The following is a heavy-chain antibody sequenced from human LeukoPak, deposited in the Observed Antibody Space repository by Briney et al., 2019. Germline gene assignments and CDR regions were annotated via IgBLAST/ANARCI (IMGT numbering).Heavy chain of an antibody. CDR2: INHSETT. V-gene: IGHV4-34*01. Sequence: PSETLSLTCAVYGCSFGGYYWGWLRQPPGKGLEWIGEINHSETTNYNPSIKSRVTISVATSTNQSSLKMSSVPAADTAVYYCAAAVQYSSGWYRPKYGMDVWGKGTTVTVSS. D-gene: IGHD6-19*01. J-gene: IGHJ6*04. CDR1: GCSFGGYY. CDR3: AAAVQYSSGWYRPKYGMDV.